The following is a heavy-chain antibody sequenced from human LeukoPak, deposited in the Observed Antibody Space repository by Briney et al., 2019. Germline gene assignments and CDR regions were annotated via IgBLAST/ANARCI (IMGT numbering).Heavy chain of an antibody. D-gene: IGHD3-22*01. V-gene: IGHV4-30-4*01. J-gene: IGHJ4*02. CDR1: GGSISSGDYY. CDR2: IYYSGST. Sequence: PSQTLSLTCTVSGGSISSGDYYWSWLRQPPGKGLEWIGYIYYSGSTYYNPSLKSRVTISVGTSKNQFSLKLSSVTAADTAVYYCARAFTYYYDSSGLDYWGQGTLVTVSS. CDR3: ARAFTYYYDSSGLDY.